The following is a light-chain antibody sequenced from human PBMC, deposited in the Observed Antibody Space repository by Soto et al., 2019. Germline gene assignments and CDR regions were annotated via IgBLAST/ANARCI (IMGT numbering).Light chain of an antibody. J-gene: IGKJ2*01. Sequence: DLQMTQSPSSLSTSVGDSVAITCQACQDIRNNLNWYQQKQGKAPKPLIYDASNLETGVPSRFSGSGSGTDFTLTISSLQPEDVATYYCQQFDQLPRTFGQGTKLEIK. CDR2: DAS. CDR1: QDIRNN. V-gene: IGKV1-33*01. CDR3: QQFDQLPRT.